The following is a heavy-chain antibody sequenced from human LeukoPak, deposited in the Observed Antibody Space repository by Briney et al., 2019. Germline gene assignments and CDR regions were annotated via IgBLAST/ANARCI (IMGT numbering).Heavy chain of an antibody. CDR3: AKGTSGWYYYHMDV. D-gene: IGHD6-19*01. CDR2: ISGSGGST. V-gene: IGHV3-23*01. Sequence: PGGSLRLSCAASGFTFSSYAMNWVRQAPGKGLKWVSVISGSGGSTYYADSVKGRFTISRDNSKNTLYLQMNSLRAEDTAVYYCAKGTSGWYYYHMDVWGQGTTVTVSS. J-gene: IGHJ6*02. CDR1: GFTFSSYA.